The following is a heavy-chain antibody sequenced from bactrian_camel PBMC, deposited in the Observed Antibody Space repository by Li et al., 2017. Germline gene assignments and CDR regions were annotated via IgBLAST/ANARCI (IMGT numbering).Heavy chain of an antibody. Sequence: HVQLVESGGGLVQPGGSLRLSCAGSGFAFRKYIMNWVRQVPGKGLEWVSNINEFGSNTYYADSVKGRFTISRDNAKNTVYLQMNSLKPEDTAVYFCVRDYYWYPFDTNYWGQGTQVTVS. CDR2: INEFGSNT. V-gene: IGHV3-2*01. D-gene: IGHD3*01. J-gene: IGHJ4*01. CDR3: VRDYYWYPFDTNY. CDR1: GFAFRKYI.